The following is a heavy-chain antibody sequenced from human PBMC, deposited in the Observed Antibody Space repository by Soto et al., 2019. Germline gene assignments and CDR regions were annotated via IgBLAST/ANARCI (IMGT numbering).Heavy chain of an antibody. V-gene: IGHV1-3*01. CDR1: GYTFTSYA. D-gene: IGHD1-1*01. CDR2: INAGNGNT. J-gene: IGHJ6*02. CDR3: AGPGRDGYNRRYYYYGMDV. Sequence: QVQLVQSGAEVKKPGASVKVSCKASGYTFTSYAMHWVRQAPGQRLEWMGWINAGNGNTKYSQKFQGRVTITREPSASTAYMELSSLRSEDTAVYYCAGPGRDGYNRRYYYYGMDVWGQGTTVTVSS.